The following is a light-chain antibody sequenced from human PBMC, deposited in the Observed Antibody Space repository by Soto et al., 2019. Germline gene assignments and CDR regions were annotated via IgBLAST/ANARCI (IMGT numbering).Light chain of an antibody. CDR2: EVT. CDR1: SSDIGGYNY. V-gene: IGLV2-8*01. J-gene: IGLJ2*01. CDR3: AAWDDSLNGPL. Sequence: QSVLTQPPSASGSPGQSVTISCTGTSSDIGGYNYVSWYQHHPGKAPKLIIYEVTKRPSGVPDRFSASKSGNTASLTVSGLQAEDEADYYCAAWDDSLNGPLFGGGTKLTVL.